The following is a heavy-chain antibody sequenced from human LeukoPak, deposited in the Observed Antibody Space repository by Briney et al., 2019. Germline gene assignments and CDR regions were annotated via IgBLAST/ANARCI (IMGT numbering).Heavy chain of an antibody. V-gene: IGHV3-48*03. CDR2: ISSSGSTI. J-gene: IGHJ4*02. CDR3: AKGSAQYYFDS. Sequence: GRSLRLSCAASGFTFSSYEMNWVRQAPGKGLEWVSYISSSGSTIYYADSVKGRFTISRDNAKNSLYLQMNSLRAEDTAFYYCAKGSAQYYFDSWGQGTLVTVSS. D-gene: IGHD3-10*01. CDR1: GFTFSSYE.